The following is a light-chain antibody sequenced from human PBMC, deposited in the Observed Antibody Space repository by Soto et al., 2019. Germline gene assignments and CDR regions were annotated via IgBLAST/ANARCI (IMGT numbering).Light chain of an antibody. Sequence: DIQITQSPSSLSASVGDRVTIPCRASQSISSYLNWYQQKPGKAPKLLIYAASSLQSGVPSRFSGSGSGTDFTLTVSSLQHEDFATNYCQQSYSSPRGTFGQGTKVDIK. CDR1: QSISSY. J-gene: IGKJ1*01. CDR2: AAS. CDR3: QQSYSSPRGT. V-gene: IGKV1-39*01.